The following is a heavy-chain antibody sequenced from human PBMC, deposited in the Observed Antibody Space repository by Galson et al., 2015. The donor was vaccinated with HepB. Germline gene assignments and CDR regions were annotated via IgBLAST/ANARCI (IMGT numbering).Heavy chain of an antibody. J-gene: IGHJ6*02. CDR2: ISSSSSYI. CDR1: GFTFSSYS. CDR3: ARDSGEGSSSWYGGWYYYYGMDV. V-gene: IGHV3-21*01. Sequence: SLRLSCAASGFTFSSYSMNWVRQAPGKGLEWVSSISSSSSYIYYADSVKGRFTISRDNAKNSLYLQMNSLRAEDTAVYYCARDSGEGSSSWYGGWYYYYGMDVWGQGTTVTVSS. D-gene: IGHD6-13*01.